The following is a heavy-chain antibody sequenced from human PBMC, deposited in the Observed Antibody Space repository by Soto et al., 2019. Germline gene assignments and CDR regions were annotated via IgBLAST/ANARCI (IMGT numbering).Heavy chain of an antibody. CDR2: INHSGST. CDR3: AAGGGLPRYY. V-gene: IGHV4-34*01. D-gene: IGHD5-12*01. J-gene: IGHJ4*02. Sequence: SETLSLTCTVSGGSISSGYYWTWIRQPPGTGLEWIGEINHSGSTNYNPSLKSRVTISVDTSKNQFSLKLTSVTAADTAVYYCAAGGGLPRYYWGQGTLVTVSS. CDR1: GGSISSGYY.